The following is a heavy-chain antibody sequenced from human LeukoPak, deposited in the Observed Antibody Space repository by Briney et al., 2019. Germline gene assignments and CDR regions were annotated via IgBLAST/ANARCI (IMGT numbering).Heavy chain of an antibody. Sequence: GRSLRLSCAASGFTFDDYAMHWVRQAPGKGLEWVAFIRYDGSNKYYADSVKGRFTISRDNSKNTLYLQMNSLRAEDTAVYYCAKCGRRWLQSPDYWGQGTLVTVSS. CDR3: AKCGRRWLQSPDY. V-gene: IGHV3-30*02. J-gene: IGHJ4*02. CDR1: GFTFDDYA. D-gene: IGHD5-24*01. CDR2: IRYDGSNK.